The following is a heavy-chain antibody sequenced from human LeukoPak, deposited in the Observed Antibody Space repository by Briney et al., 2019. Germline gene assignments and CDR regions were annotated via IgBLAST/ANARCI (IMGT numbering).Heavy chain of an antibody. CDR1: GYTFTNYD. J-gene: IGHJ3*02. CDR3: ARAVRRACDI. CDR2: MNPNSGNT. Sequence: ASVKVSCKASGYTFTNYDINWVRQATGQGLERMGWMNPNSGNTGYAQKFQGRVTITGNTSITTAYMELSSLRSEDTAVYYCARAVRRACDIWGQGTMVTVSS. D-gene: IGHD3-10*01. V-gene: IGHV1-8*03.